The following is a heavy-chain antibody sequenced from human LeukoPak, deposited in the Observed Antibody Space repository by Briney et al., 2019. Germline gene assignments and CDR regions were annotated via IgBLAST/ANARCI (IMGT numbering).Heavy chain of an antibody. D-gene: IGHD3-3*01. CDR2: IYYSGST. CDR1: GGSISSSSYY. J-gene: IGHJ4*02. V-gene: IGHV4-39*01. CDR3: ARTQGIYDFPDY. Sequence: SETLSLTCTVSGGSISSSSYYWGWIRQPPGKGLEWIGIIYYSGSTYYNPSLKSRVTISVDTSKNQFSLKLSSVTAADTAVYYCARTQGIYDFPDYWDQGTLVTVSS.